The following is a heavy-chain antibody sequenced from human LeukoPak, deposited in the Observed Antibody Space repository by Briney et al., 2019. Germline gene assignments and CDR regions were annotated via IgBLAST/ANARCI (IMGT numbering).Heavy chain of an antibody. CDR1: GGSFSGYY. CDR2: INHSGST. J-gene: IGHJ4*02. V-gene: IGHV4-34*01. CDR3: ARGTLYSGWSYYLDN. D-gene: IGHD6-19*01. Sequence: SETLSLTCAAYGGSFSGYYWSWIRQPPGKGLESIGEINHSGSTNYNPSLKSRVTISVDTSKNQFSLKLISVTAADTAVYYCARGTLYSGWSYYLDNWGQGSLVGVAS.